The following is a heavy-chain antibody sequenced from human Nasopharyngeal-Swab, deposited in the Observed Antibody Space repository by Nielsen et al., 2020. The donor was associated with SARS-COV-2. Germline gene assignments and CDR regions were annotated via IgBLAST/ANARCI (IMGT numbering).Heavy chain of an antibody. J-gene: IGHJ3*02. CDR3: VRDGALIQLWLLPHALDI. CDR1: GFTFGSYT. Sequence: GESLKISCEASGFTFGSYTMNWVRQAPGKGLEWVSFISNSGSIAYYAEPVKGRFTISRDNANNSLYLQMNSLRADDTAVYYCVRDGALIQLWLLPHALDIWGQGTLVTVSS. D-gene: IGHD5-18*01. V-gene: IGHV3-48*04. CDR2: ISNSGSIA.